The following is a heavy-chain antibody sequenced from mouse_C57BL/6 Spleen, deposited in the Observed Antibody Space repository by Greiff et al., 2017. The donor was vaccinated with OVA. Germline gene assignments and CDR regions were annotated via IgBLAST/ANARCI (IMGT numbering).Heavy chain of an antibody. Sequence: QVQLQQSGAELVKPGASVKLSCKASGYTFTEYSIHWVKQRPGQGLEWIGGIYPGSGSINYNEKFKDKATLTVDKSSSTVYMELSSLTSEDSAVYFCARQYSNYPYYFDYWGKGTTLTVSS. CDR3: ARQYSNYPYYFDY. J-gene: IGHJ2*01. CDR1: GYTFTEYS. CDR2: IYPGSGSI. V-gene: IGHV1-62-2*01. D-gene: IGHD2-5*01.